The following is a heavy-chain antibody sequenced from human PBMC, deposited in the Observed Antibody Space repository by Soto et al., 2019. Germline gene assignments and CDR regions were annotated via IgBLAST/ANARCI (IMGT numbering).Heavy chain of an antibody. J-gene: IGHJ2*01. CDR1: GFTFSDYA. Sequence: GSLRLSCPASGFTFSDYAMSWVRQAPGKGLEWVSGISGSGVSTYYADSVKGRFTVSRDTSTSTVYMELSSLRSEDTAVYYCATYYDSSGSDYWYFDLWGRGTLVTVSS. D-gene: IGHD3-22*01. CDR2: ISGSGVST. V-gene: IGHV3-23*01. CDR3: ATYYDSSGSDYWYFDL.